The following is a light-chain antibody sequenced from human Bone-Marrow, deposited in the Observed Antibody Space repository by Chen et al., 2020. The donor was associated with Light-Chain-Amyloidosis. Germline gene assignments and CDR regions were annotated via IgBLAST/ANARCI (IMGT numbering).Light chain of an antibody. Sequence: SYVLTQPSSVSVAPGQTDTIARGGNNIGSTSVHWYQQTPGQAPLLVVYDDSDRPSGIPERLSGSNSGNTATLTISRVEAGDEADYYCQVWDRSSDRPVFGGGTKLTV. J-gene: IGLJ3*02. V-gene: IGLV3-21*02. CDR3: QVWDRSSDRPV. CDR1: NIGSTS. CDR2: DDS.